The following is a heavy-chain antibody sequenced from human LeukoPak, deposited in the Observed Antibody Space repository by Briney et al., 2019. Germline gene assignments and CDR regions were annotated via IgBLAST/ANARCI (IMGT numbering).Heavy chain of an antibody. CDR3: AKRAGDYDFWSDNWFDP. D-gene: IGHD3-3*01. CDR2: ISYDGSNK. J-gene: IGHJ5*02. CDR1: GFTFSSYG. Sequence: GGSLRLSCAASGFTFSSYGMHWVRQAPGKGLEWVAVISYDGSNKYYADSVKGRFTISRDNSKNTLYLQMNSLRAEDTAVYYCAKRAGDYDFWSDNWFDPWGQGTQVTVSS. V-gene: IGHV3-30*18.